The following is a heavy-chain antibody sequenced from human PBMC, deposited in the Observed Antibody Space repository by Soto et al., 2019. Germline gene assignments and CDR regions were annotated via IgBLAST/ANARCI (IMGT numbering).Heavy chain of an antibody. CDR1: GFKFSSYA. CDR2: ISYDGSNK. D-gene: IGHD4-4*01. J-gene: IGHJ6*02. Sequence: GGSLRLSCAASGFKFSSYAMHWVRQAPGKGLEWVAVISYDGSNKYYADSVKGRFTISRDNSKNTLYLQMNSLRAEDTAVYYCARDMNYSNYVLDLSYYYGMDVWGQGTTVTVSS. V-gene: IGHV3-30-3*01. CDR3: ARDMNYSNYVLDLSYYYGMDV.